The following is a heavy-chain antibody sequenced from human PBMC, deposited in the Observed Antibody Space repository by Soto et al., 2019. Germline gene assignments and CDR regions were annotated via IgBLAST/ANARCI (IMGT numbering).Heavy chain of an antibody. V-gene: IGHV4-4*02. J-gene: IGHJ6*02. CDR3: ARGEDAFFYYGLDV. CDR2: IYHSGST. CDR1: GGSISSSNW. Sequence: SETLSLTCAVSGGSISSSNWWSWVRQPPGKGLEWIGEIYHSGSTSYNPSLKSRVTMSVDTSKSQFSLKLTSVTAADTAVYYCARGEDAFFYYGLDVWGQGITVTVSS.